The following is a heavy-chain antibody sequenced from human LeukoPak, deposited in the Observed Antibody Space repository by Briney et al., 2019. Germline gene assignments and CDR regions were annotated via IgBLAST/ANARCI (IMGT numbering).Heavy chain of an antibody. V-gene: IGHV4-34*01. J-gene: IGHJ4*02. CDR2: INHSGST. CDR1: GGSFSGYY. Sequence: SETLSLTCAVYGGSFSGYYWSWIRQPPGKGLEWIGEINHSGSTNYNPSLKSRVTISVDTSKNQFSLKLSSVTAADTAVYYCARVHLDCWGQGTLVTVSS. CDR3: ARVHLDC.